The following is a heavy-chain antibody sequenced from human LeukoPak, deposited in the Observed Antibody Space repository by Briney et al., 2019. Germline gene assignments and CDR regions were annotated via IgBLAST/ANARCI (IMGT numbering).Heavy chain of an antibody. Sequence: SETLSLTCTVSGGSISSYYWSWIRQPPGKGLEWIGYIYYSGSTNYNPSLKSRATISVDTSKNQFSLKLSSVTAADTAVYYCARLTTLSNCYDSSGYGYYFDYWGQGTLVTVSS. CDR1: GGSISSYY. CDR2: IYYSGST. J-gene: IGHJ4*02. D-gene: IGHD3-22*01. V-gene: IGHV4-59*08. CDR3: ARLTTLSNCYDSSGYGYYFDY.